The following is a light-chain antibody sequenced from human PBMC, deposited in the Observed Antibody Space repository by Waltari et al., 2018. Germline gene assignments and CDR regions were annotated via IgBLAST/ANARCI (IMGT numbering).Light chain of an antibody. V-gene: IGLV1-51*01. Sequence: QSVLTQPPSVSAAPGQKVTISCSGSSSNIGNNYVSWYQQLPGTAPKLLIYDNNKRPSGIPDRFSGSKSGTSATLGITGLQTGDEADYYCGTWDSSLSVSVVFGGGTKLTVL. CDR3: GTWDSSLSVSVV. CDR2: DNN. CDR1: SSNIGNNY. J-gene: IGLJ2*01.